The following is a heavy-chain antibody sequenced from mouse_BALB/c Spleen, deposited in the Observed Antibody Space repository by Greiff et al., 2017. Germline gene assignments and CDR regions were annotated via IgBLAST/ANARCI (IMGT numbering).Heavy chain of an antibody. CDR1: GFTFSSYG. Sequence: EVHLVESGGGLVQPGGSLKLSCAASGFTFSSYGMSWVRQTPDKRLELVATINSNGGSTYYPDSVKGRFTISRDNAKNTLYLQMSSLKSEDTAMYYCARVWSSYYYAMDYWGQGTSVTVSS. CDR3: ARVWSSYYYAMDY. V-gene: IGHV5-6-3*01. J-gene: IGHJ4*01. CDR2: INSNGGST. D-gene: IGHD2-10*02.